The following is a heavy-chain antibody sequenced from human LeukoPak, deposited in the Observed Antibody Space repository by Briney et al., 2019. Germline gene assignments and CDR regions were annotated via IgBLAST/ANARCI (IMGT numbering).Heavy chain of an antibody. CDR3: ARDHKAAAGRNFDY. V-gene: IGHV3-21*01. J-gene: IGHJ4*02. CDR2: ISSSSSYI. D-gene: IGHD6-13*01. CDR1: GFTFSSYS. Sequence: GGSLRLSCAASGFTFSSYSMNWVRQAPGKGLEWVSSISSSSSYIYYADSVKGRFTISRDNAKNSLYLQMNSLRADDAAVYYCARDHKAAAGRNFDYWGQGTLVTVSS.